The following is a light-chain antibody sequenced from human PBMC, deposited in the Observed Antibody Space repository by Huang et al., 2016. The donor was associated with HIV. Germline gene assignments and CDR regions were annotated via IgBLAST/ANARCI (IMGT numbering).Light chain of an antibody. V-gene: IGKV3-11*01. J-gene: IGKJ4*01. CDR2: DTS. Sequence: EVMLTQSPSILSLSLGGTGTISCKASQSVGSYVAWYQQRPGQSPRLLLYDTSNRAAGIPTRFRGRGSGTDFTLTISGLESGDLGVFYCQQRSTWPLTFGGGTKVA. CDR3: QQRSTWPLT. CDR1: QSVGSY.